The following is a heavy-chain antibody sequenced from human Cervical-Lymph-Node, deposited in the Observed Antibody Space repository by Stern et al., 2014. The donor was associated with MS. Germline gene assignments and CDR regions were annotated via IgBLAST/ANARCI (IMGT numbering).Heavy chain of an antibody. J-gene: IGHJ6*02. D-gene: IGHD4-17*01. CDR2: IIPIFGTP. CDR1: GGTFSSQA. Sequence: VQLVESGAEVKKPGSSVKVSCKVSGGTFSSQAINWVRQAPGQGLEWVGGIIPIFGTPNYAPKVQDRVTITAVESTSTAYMDLSSLRSEDTAVYYCATPTTVTVGSMDVWGQGTTVTVSS. V-gene: IGHV1-69*01. CDR3: ATPTTVTVGSMDV.